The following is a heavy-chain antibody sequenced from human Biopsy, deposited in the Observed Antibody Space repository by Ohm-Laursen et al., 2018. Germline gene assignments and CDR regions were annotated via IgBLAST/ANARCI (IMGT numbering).Heavy chain of an antibody. V-gene: IGHV3-9*01. CDR2: MSRNNGFI. CDR3: ARDISPSTFPENTLDI. J-gene: IGHJ3*02. CDR1: GFAFDDYA. Sequence: SLRLSCTASGFAFDDYAMHWVRQTPGKGLEWVSGMSRNNGFIGYADSVGGRFTISRDNGQNSLYLQMNNLITKDTAVYYCARDISPSTFPENTLDIWGQGTMVTVSS. D-gene: IGHD2/OR15-2a*01.